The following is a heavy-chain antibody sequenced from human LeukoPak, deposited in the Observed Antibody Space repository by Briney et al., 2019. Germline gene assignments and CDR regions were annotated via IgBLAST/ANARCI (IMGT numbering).Heavy chain of an antibody. J-gene: IGHJ3*02. Sequence: PGGSLRLSCAASGFTFSSYWMHWVRQAPGKGLEWVSAISGSGGSTYYADSVKGRFTISRDNSKNTLYLQMNSLRAEDTAVYYCAKGRDYYGSGSYYNPLRGAFDIWGQGTMVTVSS. CDR1: GFTFSSYW. CDR3: AKGRDYYGSGSYYNPLRGAFDI. CDR2: ISGSGGST. D-gene: IGHD3-10*01. V-gene: IGHV3-23*01.